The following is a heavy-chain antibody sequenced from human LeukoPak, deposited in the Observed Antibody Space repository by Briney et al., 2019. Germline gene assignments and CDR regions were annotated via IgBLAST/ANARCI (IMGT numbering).Heavy chain of an antibody. CDR1: GGSIGSVSYY. CDR2: FYYSGNT. V-gene: IGHV4-39*01. CDR3: ARRKGDYDSSGYYYQPDTFDI. D-gene: IGHD3-22*01. Sequence: SETLSLTCTVSGGSIGSVSYYWGCIRQPPGMGLEWIANFYYSGNTYYNPSLKSRVTISVDTSKKQFSLKLSSVTAADTAVYYCARRKGDYDSSGYYYQPDTFDIWGQGTMVTVSS. J-gene: IGHJ3*02.